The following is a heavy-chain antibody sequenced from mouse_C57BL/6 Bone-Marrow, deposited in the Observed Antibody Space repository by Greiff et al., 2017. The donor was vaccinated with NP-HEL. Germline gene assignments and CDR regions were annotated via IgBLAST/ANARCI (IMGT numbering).Heavy chain of an antibody. Sequence: VQLQQPGAELVRPGSSVKLSCKASGYTFTSYWMDWVKQRPGQGLEWIGNIYPSDSETHYNQKFKDKATLTVDKSSSTAYMQLSSLTSEDSAVYYWARGGYGSTDAYWGQGTLVTVSA. J-gene: IGHJ3*01. CDR3: ARGGYGSTDAY. CDR1: GYTFTSYW. CDR2: IYPSDSET. V-gene: IGHV1-61*01. D-gene: IGHD1-1*01.